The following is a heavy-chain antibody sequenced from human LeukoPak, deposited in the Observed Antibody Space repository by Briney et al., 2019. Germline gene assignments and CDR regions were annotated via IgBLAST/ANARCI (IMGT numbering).Heavy chain of an antibody. Sequence: GALRLSCAASGFTFSSHWMTWIRQAPGKGLEWVASIKKDVGEKFYVDSVKGRFTISRDNAKNSLNLQMNSLRAEDSAVYYCATYCSSTSCYTFDYWGQGTLVTVSS. CDR3: ATYCSSTSCYTFDY. CDR2: IKKDVGEK. J-gene: IGHJ4*02. CDR1: GFTFSSHW. D-gene: IGHD2-2*02. V-gene: IGHV3-7*01.